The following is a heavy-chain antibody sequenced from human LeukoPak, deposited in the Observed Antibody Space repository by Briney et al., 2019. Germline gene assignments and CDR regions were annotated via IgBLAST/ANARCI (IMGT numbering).Heavy chain of an antibody. CDR1: GFTFSSYW. V-gene: IGHV3-7*01. D-gene: IGHD2-2*01. J-gene: IGHJ5*02. Sequence: GGSLRLSCAASGFTFSSYWMSWVRQAPGKGLEWVANIKQDGSERYYVDSVKGRFTISRDNAKNSLYLQMNSLRAEDTAVYYCAREGPSIVVVPAAIGLNWFDPWGQGTLVTVSS. CDR2: IKQDGSER. CDR3: AREGPSIVVVPAAIGLNWFDP.